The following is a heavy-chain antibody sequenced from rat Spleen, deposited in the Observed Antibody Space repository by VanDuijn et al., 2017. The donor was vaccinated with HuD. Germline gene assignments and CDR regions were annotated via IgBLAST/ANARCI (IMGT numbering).Heavy chain of an antibody. V-gene: IGHV2-32*01. CDR1: YH. J-gene: IGHJ4*01. Sequence: YHVHWVRQPPGKGLEWMGVMWSDGDTSYNSALKSRLSISRDTSKSQVFLKMSSLQTEDTATYYCARDPEGIGYVMDAWGQGASVTVSS. CDR3: ARDPEGIGYVMDA. D-gene: IGHD1-11*01. CDR2: MWSDGDT.